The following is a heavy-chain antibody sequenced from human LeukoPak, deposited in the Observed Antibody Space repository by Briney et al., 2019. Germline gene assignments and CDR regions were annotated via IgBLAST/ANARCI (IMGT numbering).Heavy chain of an antibody. J-gene: IGHJ4*02. CDR2: IYYSGST. CDR3: ARRRINYYDSSGGGYYFDY. D-gene: IGHD3-22*01. CDR1: GGSISSGDYY. V-gene: IGHV4-30-4*01. Sequence: SQTLSLTCTVSGGSISSGDYYWSWIRQPPGKGLEWIGYIYYSGSTYYNPSLKSRVTISVDTSKNQFSLKLSSVTAADTAVYYCARRRINYYDSSGGGYYFDYWGQGILVTVSS.